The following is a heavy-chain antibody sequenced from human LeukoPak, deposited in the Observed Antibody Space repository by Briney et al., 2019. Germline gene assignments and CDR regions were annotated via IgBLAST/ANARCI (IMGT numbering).Heavy chain of an antibody. CDR3: ARRTIYYGDHDY. D-gene: IGHD4-17*01. V-gene: IGHV4-39*01. J-gene: IGHJ4*02. CDR2: IYYSGST. Sequence: SETLSLTCTVSGGSISSSSYYWGWLRQPPGKGLEWIGSIYYSGSTYYNPSLKSRVTISVDTSKNQFSLKLSSVTAADTAVYYCARRTIYYGDHDYWAREPWSPSPQ. CDR1: GGSISSSSYY.